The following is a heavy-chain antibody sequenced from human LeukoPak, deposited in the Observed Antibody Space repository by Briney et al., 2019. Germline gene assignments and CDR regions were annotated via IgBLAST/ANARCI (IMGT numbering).Heavy chain of an antibody. Sequence: GRSLRLSCAASGFTFSAYGMHWVRQAPGKGLEWVAVIWYEGSDKFYADSVKGRFTISRDNSKNTVSLQMNSLRAEDTAVYCCARDGRRYGAGVGPFDYWGQGTLVTVSS. D-gene: IGHD3-16*01. J-gene: IGHJ4*02. CDR1: GFTFSAYG. CDR3: ARDGRRYGAGVGPFDY. V-gene: IGHV3-33*01. CDR2: IWYEGSDK.